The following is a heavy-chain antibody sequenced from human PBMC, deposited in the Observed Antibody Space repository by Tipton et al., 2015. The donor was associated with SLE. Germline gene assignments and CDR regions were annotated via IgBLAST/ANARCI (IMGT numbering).Heavy chain of an antibody. CDR2: ISSNGGST. J-gene: IGHJ4*02. Sequence: GSLRLSCVASGFTFSSYAMHWVRQAPGKGLEYVSAISSNGGSTYYADSVKGRFTISRDNAKNSIYLQMNNLRAEDTAVYYCGRADYYDSCNYRREEYWGQGTLVTVSS. V-gene: IGHV3-64*04. CDR3: GRADYYDSCNYRREEY. CDR1: GFTFSSYA. D-gene: IGHD3-22*01.